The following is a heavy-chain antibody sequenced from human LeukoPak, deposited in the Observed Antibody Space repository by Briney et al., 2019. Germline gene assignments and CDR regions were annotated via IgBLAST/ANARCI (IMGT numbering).Heavy chain of an antibody. D-gene: IGHD5-24*01. CDR2: IYPGDSDT. CDR3: ARRAKRWLQLNTFDY. Sequence: GESLKISCKGSGYSFTSYWIGWVRQMPGKGLEWMGIIYPGDSDTRYSPSFQGQVTISADKSISTAYLQWSSLKASDTAMYYCARRAKRWLQLNTFDYWGQGTLVAVSS. V-gene: IGHV5-51*01. CDR1: GYSFTSYW. J-gene: IGHJ4*02.